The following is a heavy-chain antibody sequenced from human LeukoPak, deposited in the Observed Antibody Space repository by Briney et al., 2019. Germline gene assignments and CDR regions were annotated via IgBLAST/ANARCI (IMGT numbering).Heavy chain of an antibody. CDR1: GVSISSYY. D-gene: IGHD3-3*01. J-gene: IGHJ6*02. CDR3: ARSTIRYYGMDV. CDR2: IYYSGST. Sequence: SETLSLTCAVSGVSISSYYWSWIRQPPGKGLEWIGYIYYSGSTNYNPSLKSRVTISVDTSKNQFSLKLSSVTAADTAVYYCARSTIRYYGMDVWGQGTTVTV. V-gene: IGHV4-59*01.